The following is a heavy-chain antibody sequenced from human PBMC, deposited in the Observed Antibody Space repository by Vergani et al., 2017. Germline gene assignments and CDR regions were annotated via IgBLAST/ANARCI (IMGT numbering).Heavy chain of an antibody. CDR3: ARDRRFPKYYFDY. CDR2: IWYDGSNK. J-gene: IGHJ4*02. Sequence: QVQLVESGGGVVQPGRSLRLSCAASGFTFSSYGMHWVRQAPGKGLEWVAVIWYDGSNKYYAVSVKGRFTISRDNSKNTLYLQMNSLRAEDTAVYYCARDRRFPKYYFDYWGQGTLVTVSS. V-gene: IGHV3-33*01. CDR1: GFTFSSYG.